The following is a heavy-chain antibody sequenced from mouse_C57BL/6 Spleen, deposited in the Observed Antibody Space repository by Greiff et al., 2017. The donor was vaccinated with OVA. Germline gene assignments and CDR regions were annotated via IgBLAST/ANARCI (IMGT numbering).Heavy chain of an antibody. V-gene: IGHV3-6*01. CDR3: ARGGGRFAY. Sequence: EVQLQESGPGLVKPSQSLSLTCSVTGYSITSGYYWNWIRQFPGNKLEWMGYISYDGSNNYNPSLKNRISITRDTSKNQFLLKLNSVTTEDTATYYCARGGGRFAYWGQGTLVTVSA. D-gene: IGHD3-3*01. CDR1: GYSITSGYY. J-gene: IGHJ3*01. CDR2: ISYDGSN.